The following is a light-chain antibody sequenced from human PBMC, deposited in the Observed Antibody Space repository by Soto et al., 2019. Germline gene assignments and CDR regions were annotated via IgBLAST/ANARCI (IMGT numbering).Light chain of an antibody. CDR1: QSVGRNF. CDR3: QQYASSPLT. J-gene: IGKJ4*01. CDR2: GAS. Sequence: EIVLTQSPGTLSLSPGERATLSCRASQSVGRNFLAWYQQKPGQAPRLLIHGASSRPTGIPDRFSGSGSGTDFILTISRLEPEDFAVYYCQQYASSPLTFGGGTKMDIK. V-gene: IGKV3-20*01.